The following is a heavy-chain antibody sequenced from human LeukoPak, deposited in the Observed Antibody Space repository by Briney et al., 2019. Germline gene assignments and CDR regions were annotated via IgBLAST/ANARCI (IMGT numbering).Heavy chain of an antibody. D-gene: IGHD2-21*02. CDR3: ARTHHRTYCGGDCYKYNWCDP. V-gene: IGHV1-69*05. CDR2: IIPIFGTA. Sequence: ASVKVSCKASGDTFSSYAISWVRQAPGQGLEWMGGIIPIFGTANYAQKFQGRVTITTDESTNTAYMELSSLRSEDTAVYYCARTHHRTYCGGDCYKYNWCDPWGQGTLVTVSS. CDR1: GDTFSSYA. J-gene: IGHJ5*02.